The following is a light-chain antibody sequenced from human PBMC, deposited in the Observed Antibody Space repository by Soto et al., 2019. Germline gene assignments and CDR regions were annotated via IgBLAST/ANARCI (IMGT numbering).Light chain of an antibody. J-gene: IGKJ1*01. V-gene: IGKV1-5*01. CDR3: QQYDSYPET. Sequence: DIQMTQSPSTLSASVGDRVTLTCRASQSIINWLAWYQQKPGKAPKLLIYDASSLESGGPSRFSGSGSGTEFTLTISSLQPDDFATYYCQQYDSYPETFGQGTKVEIK. CDR2: DAS. CDR1: QSIINW.